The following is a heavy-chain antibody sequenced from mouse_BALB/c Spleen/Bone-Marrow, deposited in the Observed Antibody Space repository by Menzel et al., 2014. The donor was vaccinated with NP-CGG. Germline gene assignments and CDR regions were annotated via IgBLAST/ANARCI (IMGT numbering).Heavy chain of an antibody. V-gene: IGHV4-2*02. Sequence: EVNVVESGGGLVQPGGSLNLSCAASGFDFSRYWMSWARQAPGKGQEWIGEINPGSSTINYTPSLKDKFIISRDNAKNTLYLQMSKVRSEDTALYYCARNDYDEGFAMDYWGQGTSVTVSS. CDR1: GFDFSRYW. CDR2: INPGSSTI. J-gene: IGHJ4*01. D-gene: IGHD2-4*01. CDR3: ARNDYDEGFAMDY.